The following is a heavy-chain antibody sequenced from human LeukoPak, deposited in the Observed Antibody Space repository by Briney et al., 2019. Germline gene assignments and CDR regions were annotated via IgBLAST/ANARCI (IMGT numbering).Heavy chain of an antibody. J-gene: IGHJ4*02. CDR2: IKQDGSEK. CDR1: GFTFSSYW. Sequence: PGGSLRLSCAASGFTFSSYWMSWVRQAPGKGLEWVANIKQDGSEKYYVDSVRGRFTISRDNAKNSLYLQMNSLRAEDTAVYYCASEYPAVGASFDYWGQGTLVTVSS. V-gene: IGHV3-7*01. D-gene: IGHD1-26*01. CDR3: ASEYPAVGASFDY.